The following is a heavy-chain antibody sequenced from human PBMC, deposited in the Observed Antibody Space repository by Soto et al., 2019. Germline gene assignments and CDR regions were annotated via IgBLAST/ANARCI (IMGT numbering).Heavy chain of an antibody. CDR1: GGSISSTNW. Sequence: LSLTCAVSGGSISSTNWWNWVRQPPGKGLEWIGEIDHSGSTNYNPSLKSRVTMSVDKPKNQFSLKLSSVTAADTAVYYCVRDSGNGWKDYWGQGTLVTVSS. CDR3: VRDSGNGWKDY. CDR2: IDHSGST. V-gene: IGHV4-4*02. J-gene: IGHJ4*02. D-gene: IGHD6-19*01.